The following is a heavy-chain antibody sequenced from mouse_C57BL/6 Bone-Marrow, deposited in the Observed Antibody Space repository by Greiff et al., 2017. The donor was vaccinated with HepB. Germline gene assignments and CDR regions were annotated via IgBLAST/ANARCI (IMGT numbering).Heavy chain of an antibody. J-gene: IGHJ3*01. CDR3: AKLGAWFAY. CDR1: GYSFTGYY. CDR2: INPSTGGT. V-gene: IGHV1-42*01. D-gene: IGHD3-3*01. Sequence: EVQLVESGPELVKPGASVKISCKASGYSFTGYYMNWVKQSPEKSLEWIGEINPSTGGTTYNQKFKAKATLTVDKSSSTAYMQLKSLTSEDSAVYYCAKLGAWFAYWGQGTLVTVSA.